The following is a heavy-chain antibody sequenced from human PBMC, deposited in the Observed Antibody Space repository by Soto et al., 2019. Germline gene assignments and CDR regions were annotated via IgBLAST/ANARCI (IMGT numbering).Heavy chain of an antibody. CDR2: IRSKGNSYAT. CDR1: GFTFSGSA. CDR3: TRLLSDAFDI. J-gene: IGHJ3*02. V-gene: IGHV3-73*01. Sequence: PGGSLRLSCAASGFTFSGSAMHWVRQASGKGLEWVGRIRSKGNSYATAYAASVKGRFTISRDDSKNTAYLQMNSLKTEDTAVYYCTRLLSDAFDIWGQGTMVTVS.